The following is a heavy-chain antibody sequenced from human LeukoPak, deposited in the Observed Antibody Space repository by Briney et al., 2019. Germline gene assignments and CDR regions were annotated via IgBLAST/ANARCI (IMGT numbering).Heavy chain of an antibody. J-gene: IGHJ2*01. CDR3: ARXTQIRITMVRGSWYFDL. V-gene: IGHV4-59*12. D-gene: IGHD3-10*01. CDR1: GGSISSYY. CDR2: IYYSGST. Sequence: SETLSLTCTVSGGSISSYYWSWIRQPPGKGLEWIGYIYYSGSTNYNPSLKSRVTISVDTSKNQFSLKLSSVTAADTAVYYCARXTQIRITMVRGSWYFDLWGRGTLVTVSS.